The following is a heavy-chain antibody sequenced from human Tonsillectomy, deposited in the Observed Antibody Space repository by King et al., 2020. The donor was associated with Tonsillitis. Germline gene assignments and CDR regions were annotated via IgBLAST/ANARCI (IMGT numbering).Heavy chain of an antibody. V-gene: IGHV1-2*02. J-gene: IGHJ6*02. CDR3: ARVAINPLHHYYCGMDV. D-gene: IGHD5-12*01. CDR1: GYTFTGYY. Sequence: QLVQSGAEVKKPGASVKVSCKASGYTFTGYYIHWVRQAPGQGLEWMGWINPNSGGTNYAQKFQGRVTMTRDTSISTAYMELSRLRSDDTAVYYCARVAINPLHHYYCGMDVWGQGTTVTVSS. CDR2: INPNSGGT.